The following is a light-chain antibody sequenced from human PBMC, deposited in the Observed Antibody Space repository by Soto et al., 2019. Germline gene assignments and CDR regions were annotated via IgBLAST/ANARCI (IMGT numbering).Light chain of an antibody. CDR2: DKS. CDR1: QSLTNGF. J-gene: IGKJ5*01. CDR3: QQYGTSPPT. V-gene: IGKV3-20*01. Sequence: EFVLNQSPGTLSLSPGERATLSCRASQSLTNGFIALYKQRPGQGPRLHIYDKSSRASGIPDRFSGSGSGTDFALTISILEPEDFAVYNCQQYGTSPPTFGQGTRLEI.